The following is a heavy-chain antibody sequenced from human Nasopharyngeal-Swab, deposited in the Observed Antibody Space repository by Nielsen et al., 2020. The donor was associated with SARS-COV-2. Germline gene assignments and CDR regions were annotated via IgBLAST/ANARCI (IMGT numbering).Heavy chain of an antibody. CDR2: ITRSGNT. Sequence: GSLSLSCSLNGVSFSGYHWGWIRQSPGKRLEWIGDITRSGNTNYNPAHKRRVIMSVATSKDEFSLKLTSVTAADTAIYFCARVNNGGGIVPASYSFFMDVWGKGTSVAVSS. CDR3: ARVNNGGGIVPASYSFFMDV. D-gene: IGHD2-2*01. CDR1: GVSFSGYH. J-gene: IGHJ6*03. V-gene: IGHV4-34*01.